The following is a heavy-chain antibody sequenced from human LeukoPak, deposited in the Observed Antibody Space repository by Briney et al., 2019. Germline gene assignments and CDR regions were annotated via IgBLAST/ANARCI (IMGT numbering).Heavy chain of an antibody. CDR3: AKDQFGSVPERFDY. J-gene: IGHJ4*02. CDR1: GFTFSSHA. Sequence: GGSLRLSCEATGFTFSSHAMTWVRQAPGKGLEWVSGISGNGGTTYYADSVKGRFTISRDYSKNTLYLQMNSLRAEDTAVYYCAKDQFGSVPERFDYWGQGTLVTVSS. CDR2: ISGNGGTT. D-gene: IGHD3-10*01. V-gene: IGHV3-23*01.